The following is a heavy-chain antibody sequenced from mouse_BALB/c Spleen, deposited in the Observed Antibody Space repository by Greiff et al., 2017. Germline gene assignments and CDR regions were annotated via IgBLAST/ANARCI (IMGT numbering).Heavy chain of an antibody. CDR2: ISSGGSYT. D-gene: IGHD2-4*01. Sequence: EVQLVESGGDLVKPGGSLKLSCAASGFTFSSYGMSWVRQTPDKRLEWVATISSGGSYTYYPDSVKGRFTISRDNAKNTLYLQMSSLKSEDTAMYYCARHEDYDYDGEPWFAYWGQGTLVTVSA. CDR3: ARHEDYDYDGEPWFAY. J-gene: IGHJ3*01. CDR1: GFTFSSYG. V-gene: IGHV5-6*01.